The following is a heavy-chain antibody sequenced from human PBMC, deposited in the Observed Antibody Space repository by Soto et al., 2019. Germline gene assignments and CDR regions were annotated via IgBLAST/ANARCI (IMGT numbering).Heavy chain of an antibody. CDR1: GGSISSSSYY. CDR2: IYYSGST. J-gene: IGHJ4*02. D-gene: IGHD3-22*01. CDR3: ARLSYYYDSSGYSVPYFDY. V-gene: IGHV4-39*01. Sequence: PSETLSLTCTVSGGSISSSSYYWGRIRQPPGKGLEWIGSIYYSGSTYYNPSLKSRVTISVDTSKNQFSLKLSSVTAADTAVYYCARLSYYYDSSGYSVPYFDYWGQGTLVTVSS.